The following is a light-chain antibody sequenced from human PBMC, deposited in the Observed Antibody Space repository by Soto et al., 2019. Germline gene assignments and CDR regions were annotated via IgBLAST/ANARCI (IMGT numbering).Light chain of an antibody. V-gene: IGKV1-39*01. J-gene: IGKJ1*01. Sequence: DIQMTQSPSSLSASVGDRVTITCRASQNIRSYLNWYQQKPGKAHQLLIYATSGFQTGVPSRFSASGSGTDFSLVITDLQPEDFEPYYCQQCYSSLWTSGQGTQVQI. CDR1: QNIRSY. CDR2: ATS. CDR3: QQCYSSLWT.